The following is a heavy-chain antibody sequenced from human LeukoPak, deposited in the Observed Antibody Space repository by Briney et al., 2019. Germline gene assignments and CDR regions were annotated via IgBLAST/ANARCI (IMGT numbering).Heavy chain of an antibody. D-gene: IGHD4-17*01. V-gene: IGHV3-30*02. J-gene: IGHJ4*02. CDR3: ARGVDYGDPNGSDY. Sequence: GGSLRLSCAASGFTFSSYGMHWVRQAPGKGLEWVAFIRYDGRNKYYADSVKGRLTISRDNAKNSLYLQMNSLRAEDTAVYYCARGVDYGDPNGSDYWGQGTLVTVSS. CDR2: IRYDGRNK. CDR1: GFTFSSYG.